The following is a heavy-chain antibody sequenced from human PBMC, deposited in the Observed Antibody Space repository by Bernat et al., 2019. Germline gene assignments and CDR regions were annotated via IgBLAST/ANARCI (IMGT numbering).Heavy chain of an antibody. V-gene: IGHV3-23*01. D-gene: IGHD6-13*01. Sequence: EVQLLESGGGLVQPGGSLRLSCAASGFTFSSYAMSLVRQAPGKGLEWVSAISGSGGSTSSADRVTGRLSSARDKSKNTLCLKMNSLRAEDTAVYDWAKLVSWVEKDAFDIWGQVKMVTVSS. CDR2: ISGSGGST. CDR1: GFTFSSYA. J-gene: IGHJ3*02. CDR3: AKLVSWVEKDAFDI.